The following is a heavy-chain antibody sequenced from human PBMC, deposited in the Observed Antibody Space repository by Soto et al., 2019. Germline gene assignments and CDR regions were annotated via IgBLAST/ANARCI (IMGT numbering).Heavy chain of an antibody. CDR1: GFTFSSYA. J-gene: IGHJ6*02. D-gene: IGHD3-10*01. V-gene: IGHV3-23*01. CDR3: AKDSPYGSVGDAYYYYTGSDF. Sequence: GGTLRLSCAASGFTFSSYAMSWVRQAPGKGLEWVSAISGSGSSTYYAHLVKGRFTISRDYSKNTLYQQMNSLSAEDTAVYCGAKDSPYGSVGDAYYYYTGSDFWGRGTRVT. CDR2: ISGSGSST.